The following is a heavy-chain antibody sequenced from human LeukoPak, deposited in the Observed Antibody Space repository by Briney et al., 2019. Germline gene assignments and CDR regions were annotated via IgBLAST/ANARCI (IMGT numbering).Heavy chain of an antibody. CDR3: ARVPTVGARDYYYYYMDV. J-gene: IGHJ6*03. V-gene: IGHV3-20*04. CDR1: GFTFDDYG. D-gene: IGHD1-26*01. Sequence: PGGSLRLSCAASGFTFDDYGMSWVRQAPGKGLEWVSGINWNGGSTGYADSVKGRFTISRDNAKNSLYLQMNSLRAEDTALYYCARVPTVGARDYYYYYMDVWGKGTTVTVSS. CDR2: INWNGGST.